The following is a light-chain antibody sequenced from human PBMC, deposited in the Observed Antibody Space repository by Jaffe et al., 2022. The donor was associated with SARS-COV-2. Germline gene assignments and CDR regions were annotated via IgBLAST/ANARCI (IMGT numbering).Light chain of an antibody. CDR2: GTS. J-gene: IGKJ4*01. Sequence: EIVLTQSPGTLSLSPGETATLSCRGSQSVNSYYLAWYQQKGGQAPRLLIYGTSNRATGIPDRFSGSGSGTDFTLTISRLEPEDFAVYYCQQYGSSPLTFGGGTKVEVK. CDR3: QQYGSSPLT. CDR1: QSVNSYY. V-gene: IGKV3-20*01.